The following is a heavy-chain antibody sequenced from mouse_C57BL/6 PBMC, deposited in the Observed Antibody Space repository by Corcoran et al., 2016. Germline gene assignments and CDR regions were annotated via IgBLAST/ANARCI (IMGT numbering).Heavy chain of an antibody. CDR2: INPNNCGT. Sequence: EVQLQQSGPELVKPGASVKISCKASGYTFTDYYMNWVKQSHGKSLEWIGDINPNNCGTRYNQKFKGKATLTVDKSSSTAYMELRSLTSEDSAVYYCARDVMYYYFSSRESWYFDVWGTGTTVTVSS. V-gene: IGHV1-26*01. J-gene: IGHJ1*03. CDR1: GYTFTDYY. D-gene: IGHD1-1*01. CDR3: ARDVMYYYFSSRESWYFDV.